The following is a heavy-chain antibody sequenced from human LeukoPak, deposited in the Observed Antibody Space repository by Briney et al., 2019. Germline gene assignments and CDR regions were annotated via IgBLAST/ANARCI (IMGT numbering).Heavy chain of an antibody. D-gene: IGHD6-13*01. CDR1: GGSFSGYY. CDR2: INHSGGT. J-gene: IGHJ5*02. CDR3: ASYSSWFDP. Sequence: SETLSLTCAVYGGSFSGYYWTWIRQPPGKGLEWIGEINHSGGTNYNPSLKSRVTISVDTSKNQFSLKLSSVTAADTAVYYCASYSSWFDPWGQGTLVTVSS. V-gene: IGHV4-34*01.